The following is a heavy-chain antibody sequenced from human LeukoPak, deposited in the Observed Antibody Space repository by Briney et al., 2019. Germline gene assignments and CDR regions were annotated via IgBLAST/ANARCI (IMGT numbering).Heavy chain of an antibody. J-gene: IGHJ4*02. V-gene: IGHV3-74*03. CDR3: ARSSYPYFFDY. D-gene: IGHD3-10*01. CDR1: GFTFSTYW. Sequence: GGSLRLSCAASGFTFSTYWMHWVRQAPGKVLVWVSRINNDGSSTMYADSVRGRFTISRDNAKNTLYLQMNGLRAEDTSVYFCARSSYPYFFDYWGQGALVTVSS. CDR2: INNDGSST.